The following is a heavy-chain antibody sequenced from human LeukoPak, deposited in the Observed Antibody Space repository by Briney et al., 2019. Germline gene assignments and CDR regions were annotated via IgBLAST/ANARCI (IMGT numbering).Heavy chain of an antibody. D-gene: IGHD2-21*01. CDR1: GVSLSSDKYY. CDR2: IYYSGST. Sequence: SQTLSLACTVSGVSLSSDKYYWTWIRQRPGKGLEWIGHIYYSGSTSFNPSLKSRVSMSMDTSKSQFSLKLTSVTAADTAVYYCATPYCGAISCLDVFDVWGQGTVVTVSS. CDR3: ATPYCGAISCLDVFDV. J-gene: IGHJ3*01. V-gene: IGHV4-31*03.